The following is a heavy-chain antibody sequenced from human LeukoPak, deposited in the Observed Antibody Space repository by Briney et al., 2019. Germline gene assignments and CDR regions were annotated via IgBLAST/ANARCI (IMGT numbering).Heavy chain of an antibody. CDR2: IKQDGSEK. CDR1: GFSVSGYW. V-gene: IGHV3-7*03. J-gene: IGHJ6*02. CDR3: VRSTGYYYYGMDV. Sequence: GGSLRLSCAVSGFSVSGYWMTWVRQAPGKGLEWVANIKQDGSEKNYVDSVKGRFTISRDNSRNTVYLQMDNLRDEDLAVYYCVRSTGYYYYGMDVWGQGTTVTVS.